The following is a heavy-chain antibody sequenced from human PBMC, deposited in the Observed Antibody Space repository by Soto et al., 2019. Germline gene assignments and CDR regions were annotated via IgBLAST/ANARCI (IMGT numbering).Heavy chain of an antibody. CDR2: IIPILGIA. V-gene: IGHV1-69*02. CDR3: ARGLAQTYYYDSSGPAMLLGI. CDR1: GGTFSSYT. D-gene: IGHD3-22*01. Sequence: ASVKVSCKASGGTFSSYTISWVRQAPGQGLEWMGRIIPILGIANYAQKFQGRVTITADKSTSTAYMELSSLRSEDTAVYYCARGLAQTYYYDSSGPAMLLGIWGQGTMVTVSS. J-gene: IGHJ3*02.